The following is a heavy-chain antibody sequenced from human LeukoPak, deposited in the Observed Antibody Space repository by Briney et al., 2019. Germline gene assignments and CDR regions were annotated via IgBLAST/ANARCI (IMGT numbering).Heavy chain of an antibody. D-gene: IGHD3-10*01. CDR1: GFTVSSYY. CDR2: ISSSSSYI. J-gene: IGHJ6*03. V-gene: IGHV3-21*01. Sequence: AGGSLRLSCAASGFTVSSYYMSWVRQAPGKGLEWVSFISSSSSYIYYADSVKGRFTISRDNAKNSLYLQMNSLRAEDTAVYYCARVAYGSGSYYPDYYMDVWGKGTTVTVSS. CDR3: ARVAYGSGSYYPDYYMDV.